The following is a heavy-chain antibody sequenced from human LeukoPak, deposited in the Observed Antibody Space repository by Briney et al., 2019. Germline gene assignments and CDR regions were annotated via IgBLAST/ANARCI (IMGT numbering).Heavy chain of an antibody. D-gene: IGHD6-19*01. CDR1: GFTFSSYG. J-gene: IGHJ1*01. V-gene: IGHV3-33*01. CDR2: IWYDGSNK. CDR3: ARDDQISGWCSF. Sequence: QAGGSLRLSCAASGFTFSSYGMHWVRQAPGKGLEWVAVIWYDGSNKYYADSVKGRFTISRDNSKSSLYLEMSSLRVEDTAVYYCARDDQISGWCSFWGQGTLVTVSS.